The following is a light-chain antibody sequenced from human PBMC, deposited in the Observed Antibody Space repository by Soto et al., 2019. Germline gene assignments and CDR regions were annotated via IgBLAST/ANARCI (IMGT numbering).Light chain of an antibody. CDR1: QSSNTW. CDR3: QQYQTYART. J-gene: IGKJ1*01. V-gene: IGKV1-5*01. CDR2: DGF. Sequence: DIQMTQSPSTLSASVGDRITITCRASQSSNTWLAWYQQKPGEAPQLLIYDGFTLAMGGPSRFSGSGSGTEFTLTLSRLQPDDFATFYCQQYQTYARTFGQGTRVEVK.